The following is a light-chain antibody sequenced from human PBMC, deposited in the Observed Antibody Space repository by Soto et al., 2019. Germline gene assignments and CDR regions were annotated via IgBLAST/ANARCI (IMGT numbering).Light chain of an antibody. CDR1: SSDVGGYNY. Sequence: QSALTQPASVSGSPGQSITISCTGTSSDVGGYNYVSWYQQHPGKAPKLMIYDVSNRPSGVSNRFSGSKSGNTASLTISGLQAEDEADYYCSSYISSSANEFGGGTKLTVL. J-gene: IGLJ2*01. CDR2: DVS. CDR3: SSYISSSANE. V-gene: IGLV2-14*01.